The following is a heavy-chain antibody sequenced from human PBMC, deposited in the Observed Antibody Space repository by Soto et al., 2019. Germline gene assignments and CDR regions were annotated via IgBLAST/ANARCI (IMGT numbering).Heavy chain of an antibody. V-gene: IGHV1-69*12. D-gene: IGHD1-1*01. CDR1: GGTFSSYG. CDR2: IIPIFGTA. J-gene: IGHJ6*02. Sequence: QVQLVQSGAEVKKPGSSVKVSCKASGGTFSSYGISWVRQAPGQGLEWMGGIIPIFGTANYAQKFQGRVTITADESTSTAYMELSSLRSEDTAVYYCARVAWELEPGAYYYGMDVWGQGTTVTVSS. CDR3: ARVAWELEPGAYYYGMDV.